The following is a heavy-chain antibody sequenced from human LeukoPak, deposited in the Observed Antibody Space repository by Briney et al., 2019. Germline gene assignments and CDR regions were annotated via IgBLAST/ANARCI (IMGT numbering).Heavy chain of an antibody. CDR2: INHSGST. J-gene: IGHJ5*02. V-gene: IGHV4-34*01. CDR1: GGSFSDYY. D-gene: IGHD3-10*01. CDR3: ARQWGYYYGSGSSLKYNWFDP. Sequence: SETLSLTCAVHGGSFSDYYWSWIRQPPGKGLEWIGEINHSGSTNYNPSLKSRVTISVDTSKNQFSLKLSSVTAADTAVYYCARQWGYYYGSGSSLKYNWFDPWGQGTLVTLSS.